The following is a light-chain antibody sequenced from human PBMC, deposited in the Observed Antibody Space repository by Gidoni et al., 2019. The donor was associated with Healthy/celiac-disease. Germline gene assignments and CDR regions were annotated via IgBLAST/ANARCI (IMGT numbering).Light chain of an antibody. CDR3: QQYNSYSPPT. J-gene: IGKJ1*01. Sequence: IQMTQAPSTLSASVGERVTISCRAGQGISSWLAWYQQKPGKAHKLLIYDASSLERGVPSRFSGSGSGTDFTLTISSLHPDDFATYYCQQYNSYSPPTFXPXTKVXIK. CDR2: DAS. V-gene: IGKV1-5*01. CDR1: QGISSW.